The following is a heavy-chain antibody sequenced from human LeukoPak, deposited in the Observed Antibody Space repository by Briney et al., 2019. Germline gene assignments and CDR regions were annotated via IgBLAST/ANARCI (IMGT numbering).Heavy chain of an antibody. V-gene: IGHV4-59*01. CDR1: GGSISSYY. D-gene: IGHD1-7*01. Sequence: SETLSLTCTVSGGSISSYYWSWIRQPPGKGLEWIGYIYYSGSTNYNPSLKSRVTISVDTSKNQFSLKLSSVTAADTAVYYCARGRKEYNSNYLYYYYYGMDVWGQGTTVTVSS. J-gene: IGHJ6*02. CDR3: ARGRKEYNSNYLYYYYYGMDV. CDR2: IYYSGST.